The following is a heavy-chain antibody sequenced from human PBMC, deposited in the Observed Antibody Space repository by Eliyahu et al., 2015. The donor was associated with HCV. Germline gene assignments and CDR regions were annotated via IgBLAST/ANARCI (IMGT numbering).Heavy chain of an antibody. CDR1: GYNFNXQW. Sequence: DVHLVQSGAEVKKPGXSLQXSCKTSGYNFNXQWIGWVRQRPGKGLESMGLILPAGADTRFSPSFHGRVNFSADTSIATAYLHLRNLQASDTAMYYCAKFEGHLLVNAFHVWGQGTMVTVSS. CDR3: AKFEGHLLVNAFHV. V-gene: IGHV5-51*03. J-gene: IGHJ3*01. D-gene: IGHD6-13*01. CDR2: ILPAGADT.